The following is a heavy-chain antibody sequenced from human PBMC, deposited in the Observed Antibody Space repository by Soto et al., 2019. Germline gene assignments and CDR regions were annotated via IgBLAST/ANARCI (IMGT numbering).Heavy chain of an antibody. D-gene: IGHD2-15*01. CDR3: VPQDSRGRSFDY. Sequence: QITLKESGPTLVKPTQTLTLTCSVSGFSLTADGVGVGWVRQPPGKALEWLTLIYWDDDDRCSRSLICSVTITRDTTRNQAVPKVTNVNPLDTATNCCVPQDSRGRSFDYWGQGILVTVSS. V-gene: IGHV2-5*02. J-gene: IGHJ4*02. CDR2: IYWDDDD. CDR1: GFSLTADGVG.